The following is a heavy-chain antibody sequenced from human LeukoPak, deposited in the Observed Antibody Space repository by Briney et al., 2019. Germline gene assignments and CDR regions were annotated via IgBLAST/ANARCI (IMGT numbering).Heavy chain of an antibody. D-gene: IGHD6-6*01. CDR3: ARDKAARHLDY. Sequence: PGGSLRLSCVASGFTFSSYSMNWVRQAPGKGLEWVSYISSSSTIYYGDSVKGRFTISRDNAKNSLYLQMNSLRDEDTAVYYCARDKAARHLDYWGQGALVTVSS. V-gene: IGHV3-48*02. J-gene: IGHJ4*02. CDR2: ISSSSTI. CDR1: GFTFSSYS.